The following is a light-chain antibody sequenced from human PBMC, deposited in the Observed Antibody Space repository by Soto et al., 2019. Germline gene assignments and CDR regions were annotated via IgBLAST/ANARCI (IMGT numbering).Light chain of an antibody. CDR3: SSYTSSSLWV. CDR1: SSDVGAYNY. J-gene: IGLJ3*02. Sequence: QSALTQPASVSGSPGQSITISCTGTSSDVGAYNYVSWYQQRPGKAPKLMIYEVSNRPSGVSNRFSGSKSGDTAFLTISGLQAEDEADYYCSSYTSSSLWVFGGGTKVTVL. CDR2: EVS. V-gene: IGLV2-14*01.